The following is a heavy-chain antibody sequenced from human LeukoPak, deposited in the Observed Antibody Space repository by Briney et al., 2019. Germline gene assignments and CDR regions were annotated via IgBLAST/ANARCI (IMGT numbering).Heavy chain of an antibody. CDR1: GFTFDDYA. D-gene: IGHD6-13*01. CDR2: ISWNSGSI. CDR3: AKGGDTAAAATFDYFDY. V-gene: IGHV3-9*01. J-gene: IGHJ4*02. Sequence: GGSLRLSCAASGFTFDDYAMHWVRQAPGKGLEWVSGISWNSGSIGYADSVKGRFTISRDNAKNSLYLQMNSLRAEDTALYYCAKGGDTAAAATFDYFDYWGQGTLVTVSS.